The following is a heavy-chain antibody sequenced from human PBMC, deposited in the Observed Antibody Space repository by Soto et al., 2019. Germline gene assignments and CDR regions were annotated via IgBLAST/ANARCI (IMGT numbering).Heavy chain of an antibody. Sequence: GWSLRLSCAASGFTFSNYAMHWVRQAPGKGLEWVALTSYDGNNEYYTDSVKGRFTISRDNSKNTLFLQMNSPRPEDTAVYYCAKDKGVFNWATSYFDYWGQRALVTVSS. V-gene: IGHV3-30*18. CDR3: AKDKGVFNWATSYFDY. CDR2: TSYDGNNE. D-gene: IGHD1-1*01. CDR1: GFTFSNYA. J-gene: IGHJ4*02.